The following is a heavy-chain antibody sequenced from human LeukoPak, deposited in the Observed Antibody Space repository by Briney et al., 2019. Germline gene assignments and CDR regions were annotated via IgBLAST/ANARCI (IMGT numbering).Heavy chain of an antibody. Sequence: GGSLRLSCAASGFTFSSYGMHWVRQAPGKGLEWVAFIRYDGSNKYYADSVKGRFTISRDNSKNTLYLQMNSLRAEDTAVYYYAKLSWELLDFDYWGQGTPVTVSS. J-gene: IGHJ4*02. CDR1: GFTFSSYG. CDR2: IRYDGSNK. V-gene: IGHV3-30*02. CDR3: AKLSWELLDFDY. D-gene: IGHD1-26*01.